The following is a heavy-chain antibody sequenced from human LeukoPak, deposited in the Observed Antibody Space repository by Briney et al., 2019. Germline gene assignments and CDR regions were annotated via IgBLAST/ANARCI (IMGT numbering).Heavy chain of an antibody. Sequence: GGSLRLSCAASRFTFSNYAMRWVSQAPGKGREWVASIHYSGGSTDYGDSVKGRFSISRENSKNTLYLQMNSLRSEDTAVYYCAKVIREVDRYHDYWGQGALVTVSS. CDR2: IHYSGGST. V-gene: IGHV3-23*01. D-gene: IGHD2-2*01. CDR1: RFTFSNYA. J-gene: IGHJ4*02. CDR3: AKVIREVDRYHDY.